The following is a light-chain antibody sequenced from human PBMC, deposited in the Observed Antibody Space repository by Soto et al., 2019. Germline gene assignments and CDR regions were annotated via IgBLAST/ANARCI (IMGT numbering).Light chain of an antibody. CDR3: QQYENLPLT. Sequence: DIQMTQSPSSLSASVGDRVTITCQASHDISNCLNWYQQKPGKAPKLLNYDAFNSETGVPSRFSVSGSGTDFTVTISSLQPEEIATYYCQQYENLPLTFGPVSKVDI. J-gene: IGKJ3*01. V-gene: IGKV1-33*01. CDR1: HDISNC. CDR2: DAF.